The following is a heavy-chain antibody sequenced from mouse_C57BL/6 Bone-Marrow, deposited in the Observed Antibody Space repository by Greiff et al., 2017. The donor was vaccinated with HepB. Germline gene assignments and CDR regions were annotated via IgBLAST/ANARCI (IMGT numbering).Heavy chain of an antibody. J-gene: IGHJ4*01. CDR1: GFTFSSYA. D-gene: IGHD2-5*01. Sequence: EVKLVESGGGLVKPGGSLKLSCAASGFTFSSYAMSWVRQTPEKRLEWVATISDGGSYTYYPDNVKGRFTISRDNAKNNLYLQMSHLKSEDTAMYYCARDGDSNYEDYYAMDYWGQGTSVTVSS. V-gene: IGHV5-4*01. CDR3: ARDGDSNYEDYYAMDY. CDR2: ISDGGSYT.